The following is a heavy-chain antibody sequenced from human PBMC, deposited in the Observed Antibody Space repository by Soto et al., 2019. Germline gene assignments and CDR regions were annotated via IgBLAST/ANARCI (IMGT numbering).Heavy chain of an antibody. Sequence: GGSLRLSCAASGFTFSSYAMHWVRQAPGKGLEWVAVISYDGSNKYYADSVKGRFTVSRDNSKNTLYLQMNDLRAEDTAVYYCAKQVVVPGGDHKKYYYYYAMGVWGQGTTVTVSS. CDR3: AKQVVVPGGDHKKYYYYYAMGV. V-gene: IGHV3-30-3*02. CDR1: GFTFSSYA. D-gene: IGHD2-21*02. J-gene: IGHJ6*02. CDR2: ISYDGSNK.